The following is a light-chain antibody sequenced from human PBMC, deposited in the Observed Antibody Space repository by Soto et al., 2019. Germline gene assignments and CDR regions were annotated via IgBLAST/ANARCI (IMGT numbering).Light chain of an antibody. CDR3: SSHIPSNTGV. CDR2: EVR. Sequence: QSALTQPASVSGSPGQSITISCTGTSSDVGTYNYVSWYQQHPGRAPKLIIYEVRNRPSGLSHRFSGSKSGNTASLTISGLRAEDEAESYCSSHIPSNTGVFGGGTKLTVL. J-gene: IGLJ3*02. V-gene: IGLV2-14*01. CDR1: SSDVGTYNY.